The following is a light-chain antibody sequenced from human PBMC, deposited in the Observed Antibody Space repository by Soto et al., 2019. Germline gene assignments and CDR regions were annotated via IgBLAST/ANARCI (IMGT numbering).Light chain of an antibody. V-gene: IGKV3-20*01. Sequence: EIVLTQSPATLSLSPGERATLSCRATQSVSSSYLVWYQQKPGQAPRLLIYGASSRATGIPDRFGGSGSGTDFTLTISRLEPEDFAVYYCQQYGRLPSTFGQGTKVEIK. CDR2: GAS. CDR1: QSVSSSY. CDR3: QQYGRLPST. J-gene: IGKJ1*01.